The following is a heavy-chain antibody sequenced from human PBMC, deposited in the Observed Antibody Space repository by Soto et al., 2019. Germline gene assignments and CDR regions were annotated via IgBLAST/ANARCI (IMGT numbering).Heavy chain of an antibody. CDR3: ARGVAGSGFDL. CDR2: TYYRSSWRH. V-gene: IGHV6-1*01. Sequence: SQTLSLTCAISGDSVSSNTAAWNWIRSSPSRGLEWLGRTYYRSSWRHDYAVSVKSRITVTPDTSKNHFSLQLNSVTPDETAVYYCARGVAGSGFDLWGQGTLVTVS. CDR1: GDSVSSNTAA. D-gene: IGHD6-19*01. J-gene: IGHJ4*02.